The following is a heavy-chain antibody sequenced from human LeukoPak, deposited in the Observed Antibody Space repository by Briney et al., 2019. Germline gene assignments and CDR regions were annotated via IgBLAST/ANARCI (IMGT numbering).Heavy chain of an antibody. CDR3: ARARYVNSFYAFDI. CDR2: LSKSGNT. CDR1: GGSISSYY. D-gene: IGHD3-9*01. Sequence: ETEPLTCTVSGGSISSYYWSWIRLPPGKGLEWIGYLSKSGNTNYSPSLKRRVTIFGDTSKNQLFLKLSSVTAADTAVYYCARARYVNSFYAFDIGGQETVDTVSS. V-gene: IGHV4-59*01. J-gene: IGHJ3*02.